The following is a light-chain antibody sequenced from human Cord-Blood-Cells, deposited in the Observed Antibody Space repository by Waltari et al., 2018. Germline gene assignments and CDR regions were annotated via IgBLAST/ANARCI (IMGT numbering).Light chain of an antibody. Sequence: DIQMTQSPSSLSASVGDRVTITCRASQSISSYLNWYQQKPGKAPKLLIYAASSWQSGVPSRFSGSGAGTDFTLTISSLQPEDCATYYCQQSYSTPVTFGPGTKVDIK. CDR1: QSISSY. J-gene: IGKJ3*01. V-gene: IGKV1-39*01. CDR3: QQSYSTPVT. CDR2: AAS.